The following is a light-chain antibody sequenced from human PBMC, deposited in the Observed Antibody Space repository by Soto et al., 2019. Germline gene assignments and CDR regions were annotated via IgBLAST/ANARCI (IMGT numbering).Light chain of an antibody. V-gene: IGKV1-8*01. CDR1: QSISSW. CDR3: QQYYSYPLT. CDR2: AAS. Sequence: AIPMTQSPSSLSASVGDRVTITCRASQSISSWLAWYQQKPGKAPKLLIYAASTLQSGVPSRFSGSGSGTDFTLTISCLQSEDFATYYCQQYYSYPLTFGPGTKVDVK. J-gene: IGKJ3*01.